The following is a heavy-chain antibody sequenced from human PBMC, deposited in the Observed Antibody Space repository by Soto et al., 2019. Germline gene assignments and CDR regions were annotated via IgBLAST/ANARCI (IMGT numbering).Heavy chain of an antibody. D-gene: IGHD2-15*01. CDR2: IYYSGSN. V-gene: IGHV4-61*01. J-gene: IGHJ3*02. CDR1: GGSVSSGSYY. Sequence: QVQLQESGPGLVKPSETLSLTCTVSGGSVSSGSYYWSWIRQPPGKGLEWIGYIYYSGSNNYNPSLKSRVTISVDTSKNQFSLKLSSVTAADTAVYYCAIGLAVVTPTTPDAFDIWGQGTMVTVSS. CDR3: AIGLAVVTPTTPDAFDI.